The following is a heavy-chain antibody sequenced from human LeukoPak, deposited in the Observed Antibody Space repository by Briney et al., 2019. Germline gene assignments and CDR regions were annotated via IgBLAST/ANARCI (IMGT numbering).Heavy chain of an antibody. CDR1: GGSISSYY. Sequence: SETLSLTCTVSGGSISSYYWSWTRQPPGKGLEWIGYIYYSGSTNYHPSLKSRVTISVDTSKNQFSLKLSSVTAADTAVYYCARHTDTAMVMDYWGQGTLVTVSS. CDR3: ARHTDTAMVMDY. CDR2: IYYSGST. J-gene: IGHJ4*02. D-gene: IGHD5-18*01. V-gene: IGHV4-59*08.